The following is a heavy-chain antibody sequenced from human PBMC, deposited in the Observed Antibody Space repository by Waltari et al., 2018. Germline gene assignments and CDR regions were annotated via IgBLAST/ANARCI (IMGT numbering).Heavy chain of an antibody. CDR1: GFTFTGYY. D-gene: IGHD2-15*01. J-gene: IGHJ4*02. Sequence: QVQLVQSGAEVKKHGASVKVSCTASGFTFTGYYLHWVRQAPGQGLEWMGWINPSSGATNYAQKFQGRVTMTRDTSISTAYMEVSRLRSDDTAVYYCARDIKLVVAATPLLFDYWGQGTLVTVSS. V-gene: IGHV1-2*02. CDR2: INPSSGAT. CDR3: ARDIKLVVAATPLLFDY.